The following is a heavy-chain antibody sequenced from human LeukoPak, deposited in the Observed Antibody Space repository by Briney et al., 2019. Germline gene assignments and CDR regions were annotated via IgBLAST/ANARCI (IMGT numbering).Heavy chain of an antibody. CDR1: GGSFSGYY. D-gene: IGHD3-10*01. CDR2: INHSGST. J-gene: IGHJ4*02. CDR3: ARGRGRPSPFDY. V-gene: IGHV4-34*01. Sequence: SETLSLTCAVYGGSFSGYYWSWIRQPPGKGLEWIGEINHSGSTNYNPSLKSRVTISADTSKNQFSLKLSSVTAADTAVYYCARGRGRPSPFDYWGQGTLVTVSS.